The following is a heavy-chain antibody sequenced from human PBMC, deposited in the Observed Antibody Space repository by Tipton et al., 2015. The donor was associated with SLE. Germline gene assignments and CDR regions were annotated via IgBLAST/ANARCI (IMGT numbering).Heavy chain of an antibody. D-gene: IGHD6-6*01. Sequence: TLSLTCTVSGGSISSDYWSWIRQPPGKGLEWIGEINHSGSTNYNPSLKSRVTISVDTSKNQFSLKLSSVTAADTAAYYCARWAARPGGRAFDIWGQGTMVTVSS. CDR3: ARWAARPGGRAFDI. CDR2: INHSGST. V-gene: IGHV4-34*01. J-gene: IGHJ3*02. CDR1: GGSISSDY.